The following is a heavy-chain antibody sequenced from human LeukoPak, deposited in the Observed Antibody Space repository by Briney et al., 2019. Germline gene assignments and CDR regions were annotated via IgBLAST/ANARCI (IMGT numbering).Heavy chain of an antibody. J-gene: IGHJ4*02. CDR3: ARDSANGKSWSFDY. CDR2: INHSGST. CDR1: GGSFSGYY. Sequence: SETLSLTCAVYGGSFSGYYWSWIRQPPGKGLEWIGEINHSGSTNYNPSLKSRVTISVDTSKNQFSLKLNSVTAADTAVYYCARDSANGKSWSFDYWGQGTLVVVSS. D-gene: IGHD2-21*01. V-gene: IGHV4-34*01.